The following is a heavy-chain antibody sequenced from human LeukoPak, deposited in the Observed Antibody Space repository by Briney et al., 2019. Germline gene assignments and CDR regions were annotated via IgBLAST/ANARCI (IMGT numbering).Heavy chain of an antibody. V-gene: IGHV1-69*05. CDR1: GGTFSSYA. J-gene: IGHJ4*02. CDR3: ARGGITGTTSSLTR. CDR2: IIPIFGTA. D-gene: IGHD1-7*01. Sequence: ASVKVSCKASGGTFSSYAISWVRQAPGQGLEWMGGIIPIFGTANYAQKFQGRVTITTDESASAAYMELSSLRSEDTAVYYCARGGITGTTSSLTRWGQGTLVTVSS.